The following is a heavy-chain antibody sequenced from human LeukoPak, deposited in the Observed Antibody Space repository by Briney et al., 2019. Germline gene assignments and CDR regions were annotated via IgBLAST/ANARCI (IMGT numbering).Heavy chain of an antibody. CDR2: ISWNSGSI. Sequence: GGSLRLSCAASGFTFDDYAMHWVRQAPGKGLEWVSGISWNSGSIGYADTVKGRFTISRDNAKNSPYLQMNSLRAEDTALYYCAKARRTYYFDYWGQGTLVTVSS. V-gene: IGHV3-9*01. CDR1: GFTFDDYA. CDR3: AKARRTYYFDY. D-gene: IGHD1-1*01. J-gene: IGHJ4*02.